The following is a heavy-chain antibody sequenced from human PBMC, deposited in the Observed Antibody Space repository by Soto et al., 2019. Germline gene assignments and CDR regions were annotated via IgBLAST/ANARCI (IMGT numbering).Heavy chain of an antibody. CDR2: INAVNGNT. J-gene: IGHJ4*02. V-gene: IGHV1-3*01. CDR3: ARGGSGWPFDY. Sequence: GASVKVSCKASGGTFSSYTISWVRQAPGQGLECMGRINAVNGNTKYAQEFQGRVTISRDTSASTAYMELTSLTFEDTAVYYCARGGSGWPFDYWGQGTLVTVSS. CDR1: GGTFSSYT. D-gene: IGHD6-19*01.